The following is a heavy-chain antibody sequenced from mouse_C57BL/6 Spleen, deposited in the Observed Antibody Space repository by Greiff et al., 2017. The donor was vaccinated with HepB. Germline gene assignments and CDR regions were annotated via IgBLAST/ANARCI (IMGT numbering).Heavy chain of an antibody. V-gene: IGHV1-82*01. CDR1: GYAFSSSW. CDR2: IYPGDGDT. D-gene: IGHD2-4*01. CDR3: AMAYDYGYFDY. J-gene: IGHJ2*01. Sequence: VMLVESGPELVKPGASVKISCKASGYAFSSSWMNWVKQRPGKGLEWIGRIYPGDGDTNYNGKFKGKATLTADKSSSTAYMQLSSLTSEDSAVYFCAMAYDYGYFDYWGQGTTLTVSS.